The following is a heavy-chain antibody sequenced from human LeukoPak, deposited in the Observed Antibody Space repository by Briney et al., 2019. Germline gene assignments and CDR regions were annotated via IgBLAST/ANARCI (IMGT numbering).Heavy chain of an antibody. CDR3: AVASSGYYYGYFDY. D-gene: IGHD3-22*01. Sequence: RPSETLSLTCTVSGGSISSSSYYWGRIRQPPGKGLEWIGSIYYSGSTYYNPSLKSRVTISVDTSKNQFSLKLSSVTAADTAVYYCAVASSGYYYGYFDYWGQGTLVTVSS. V-gene: IGHV4-39*07. CDR2: IYYSGST. CDR1: GGSISSSSYY. J-gene: IGHJ4*02.